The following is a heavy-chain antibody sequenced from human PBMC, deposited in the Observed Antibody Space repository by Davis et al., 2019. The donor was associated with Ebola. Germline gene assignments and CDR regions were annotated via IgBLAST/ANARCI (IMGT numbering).Heavy chain of an antibody. Sequence: GGSLRLSCAASGFTFSGFGIHWVRQAPGKGLEWVALKSYDGINKYYADSVEGRFTISRDNSKDTLYLQMNSLRAEDTAVYYCAKTYSGSPNSFFDYWGQGTLVTVSS. V-gene: IGHV3-30*18. D-gene: IGHD1-26*01. CDR3: AKTYSGSPNSFFDY. CDR1: GFTFSGFG. J-gene: IGHJ4*02. CDR2: KSYDGINK.